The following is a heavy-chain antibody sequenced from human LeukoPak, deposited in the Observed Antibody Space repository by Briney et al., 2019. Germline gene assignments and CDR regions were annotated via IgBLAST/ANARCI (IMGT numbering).Heavy chain of an antibody. J-gene: IGHJ3*02. Sequence: PSETLFLTCTVSGGSISSYYWSWIRQPPGKGLEWIGYTYTSGSTNYNPSLKSRVTISVDTSKNQFSLKLSSVTAADTAVYYCAREAYYDSSGYRGGAFDIWGQGTMVTVSS. CDR3: AREAYYDSSGYRGGAFDI. CDR2: TYTSGST. V-gene: IGHV4-4*09. D-gene: IGHD3-22*01. CDR1: GGSISSYY.